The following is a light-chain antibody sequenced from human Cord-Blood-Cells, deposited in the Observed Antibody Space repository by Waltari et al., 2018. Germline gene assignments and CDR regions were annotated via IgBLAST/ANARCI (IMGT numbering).Light chain of an antibody. V-gene: IGKV3-20*01. J-gene: IGKJ5*01. Sequence: EIVLTQSPGTLSLSPGERATLSCRASQSVSSSYLAWYQQKPGQAPRLLIYGASSRATGIPDRFSGSGSVTDFTLTISRLEPEDFAVYYCQQYGSSQITFGQGTRLEIK. CDR1: QSVSSSY. CDR2: GAS. CDR3: QQYGSSQIT.